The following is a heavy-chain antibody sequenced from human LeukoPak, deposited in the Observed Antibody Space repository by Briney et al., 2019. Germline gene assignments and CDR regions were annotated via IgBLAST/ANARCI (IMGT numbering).Heavy chain of an antibody. CDR3: ARLEQLGLGDI. CDR2: IDPSDSET. V-gene: IGHV5-51*01. J-gene: IGHJ3*02. Sequence: GESLKISCKASGYSFTSYWIGWVRHMPGKGLEWMGIIDPSDSETRYTPSFQGQVTISADKSISTAYLQWSSLKASDTAMYYCARLEQLGLGDIWGQGTMVTVSS. CDR1: GYSFTSYW. D-gene: IGHD6-6*01.